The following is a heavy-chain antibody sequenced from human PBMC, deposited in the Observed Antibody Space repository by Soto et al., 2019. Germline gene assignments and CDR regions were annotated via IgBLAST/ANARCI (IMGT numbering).Heavy chain of an antibody. CDR2: ISDSGGST. J-gene: IGHJ4*02. CDR3: ARPPYYYDSSGYYTAHFDS. V-gene: IGHV3-23*01. D-gene: IGHD3-22*01. CDR1: GFTFSSCA. Sequence: EVQLLESGGGLVQPGGSLRLSCAASGFTFSSCAMTWVRQAPGMGLQWVSAISDSGGSTYYADSVRGRFTISRDNSKNTLYLQGNSLRAEDTAVYYCARPPYYYDSSGYYTAHFDSWGQGTLVTVSS.